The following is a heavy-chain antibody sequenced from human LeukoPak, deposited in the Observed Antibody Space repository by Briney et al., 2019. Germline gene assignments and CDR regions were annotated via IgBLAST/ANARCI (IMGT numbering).Heavy chain of an antibody. CDR3: ARSAWFGELLV. J-gene: IGHJ4*02. V-gene: IGHV4-34*01. D-gene: IGHD3-10*01. Sequence: SETLSLTCTVSGGSISNYYWSWIRQPPGKGLEWIGEINHSGSTNYNPSLKSRVTISVDTSKNQFSLKLSSVTAADTAVYYCARSAWFGELLVWGQGTLVTVSS. CDR2: INHSGST. CDR1: GGSISNYY.